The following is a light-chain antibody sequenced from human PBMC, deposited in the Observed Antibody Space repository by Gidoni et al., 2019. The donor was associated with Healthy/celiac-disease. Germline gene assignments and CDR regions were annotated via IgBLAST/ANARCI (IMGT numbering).Light chain of an antibody. CDR3: QKYNSAPLFT. J-gene: IGKJ3*01. Sequence: DLQMTQSPSSLSASVGDRVTITCRASQAISNYLAWYQQKPGKVPKLLIYAASTLQSGVPSRFSGSGSGTVFTLTISSLQPEDVATSYCQKYNSAPLFTFGPGTKVDIK. V-gene: IGKV1-27*01. CDR2: AAS. CDR1: QAISNY.